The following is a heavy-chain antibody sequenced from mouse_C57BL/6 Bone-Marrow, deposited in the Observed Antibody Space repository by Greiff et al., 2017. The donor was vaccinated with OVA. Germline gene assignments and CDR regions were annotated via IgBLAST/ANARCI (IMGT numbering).Heavy chain of an antibody. CDR2: INPGSGGT. D-gene: IGHD1-1*01. V-gene: IGHV1-54*01. CDR1: GYAFTNYL. CDR3: ARPGSSYDYYAMDY. J-gene: IGHJ4*01. Sequence: QVQLQQSGAELVRPGTSVKVSCKASGYAFTNYLLEWVKQRPGQGLEWIGVINPGSGGTNYNEKFKGKATLTADKSSSTAYMQLSSLTSEDSAVYFCARPGSSYDYYAMDYWGQGTSVTVSS.